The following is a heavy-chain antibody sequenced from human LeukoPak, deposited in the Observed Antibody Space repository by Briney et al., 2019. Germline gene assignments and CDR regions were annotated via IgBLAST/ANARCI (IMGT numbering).Heavy chain of an antibody. J-gene: IGHJ4*02. V-gene: IGHV5-51*01. CDR3: ASADTGYCGGDCYPDY. Sequence: GEAPKICCKGSGSSFTSYWIGGGRQLPGKGLEWMGIIYPGDSDTRYSPSFQGQVTISADKSISTAYLQWSSLKASATAMYYCASADTGYCGGDCYPDYWGQGTLVTVSS. CDR2: IYPGDSDT. CDR1: GSSFTSYW. D-gene: IGHD2-21*02.